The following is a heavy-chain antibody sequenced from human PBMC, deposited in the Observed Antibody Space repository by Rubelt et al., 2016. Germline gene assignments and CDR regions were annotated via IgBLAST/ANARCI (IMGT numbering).Heavy chain of an antibody. D-gene: IGHD4-17*01. V-gene: IGHV1-3*01. J-gene: IGHJ4*02. CDR2: INVGNGNT. CDR1: GYTFTSYA. CDR3: ARLDYGDFDY. Sequence: QVQLVQSGAEVKKPGASVKVSCKASGYTFTSYAMHWVRQAPGQRLEWMGWINVGNGNTKFSWRSQGRVTITRDTAASPADLELSSLGSGDTAVYYWARLDYGDFDYWGQGTLVTVSS.